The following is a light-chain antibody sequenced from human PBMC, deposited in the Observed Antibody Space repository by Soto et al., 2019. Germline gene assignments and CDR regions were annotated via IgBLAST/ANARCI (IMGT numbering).Light chain of an antibody. CDR1: QDISNY. CDR2: DAS. V-gene: IGKV1-33*01. J-gene: IGKJ4*01. Sequence: DIQMTQSPSSLSASVGDRVTITCQASQDISNYLNWYQQKPGKAPKLLIYDASNLETGVPSRFSGSDSGTDFTFTISSLQPEDIATYYCQQYDNLPSLTFGGGTKVEIK. CDR3: QQYDNLPSLT.